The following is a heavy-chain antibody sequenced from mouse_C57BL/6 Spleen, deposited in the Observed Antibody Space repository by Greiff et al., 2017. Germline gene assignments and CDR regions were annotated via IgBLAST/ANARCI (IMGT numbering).Heavy chain of an antibody. D-gene: IGHD1-1*01. CDR3: AREYYGSSCWYFDV. CDR1: GYTFTSYW. Sequence: QVQLQQPGAELVRPGSSVKLSCKASGYTFTSYWMDWVKQRPGQGLEWIGNIYPSDSETHYNQKFKDKATLTVDKSSSTAYMQLSSLTSEDSAVYYCAREYYGSSCWYFDVWGTGTTVTVSS. CDR2: IYPSDSET. V-gene: IGHV1-61*01. J-gene: IGHJ1*03.